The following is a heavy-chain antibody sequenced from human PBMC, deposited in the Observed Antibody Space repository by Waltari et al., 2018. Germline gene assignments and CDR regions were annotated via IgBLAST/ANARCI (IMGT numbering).Heavy chain of an antibody. CDR2: INPNSGGT. Sequence: QVQLVQSGAAVKKPGASVKVSCKASGYTFTGYYMHWVLQAPGQGLEWMGRINPNSGGTNYAQKFQGRVTMTRDTSISTAYMELSRLRSDDTAVYYCARDSPVAPDAFDIWGQGTMVTVSS. CDR3: ARDSPVAPDAFDI. CDR1: GYTFTGYY. D-gene: IGHD6-19*01. V-gene: IGHV1-2*06. J-gene: IGHJ3*02.